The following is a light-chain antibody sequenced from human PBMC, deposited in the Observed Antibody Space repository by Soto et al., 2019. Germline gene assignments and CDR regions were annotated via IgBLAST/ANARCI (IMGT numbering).Light chain of an antibody. J-gene: IGKJ1*01. Sequence: EMVRTQSPVTLSETPGERVTXSCRARQSVGSNLAWYQQKPGQAPRLLIYGASTRATGIPARFSGRGSETEFTLTISSLQAEDSAVYFCQHYNNWRTWPFGQRTKAAIK. CDR1: QSVGSN. CDR3: QHYNNWRTWP. CDR2: GAS. V-gene: IGKV3-15*01.